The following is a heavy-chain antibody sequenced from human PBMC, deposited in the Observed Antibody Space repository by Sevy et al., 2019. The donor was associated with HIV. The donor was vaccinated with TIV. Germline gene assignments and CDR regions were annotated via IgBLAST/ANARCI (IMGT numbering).Heavy chain of an antibody. CDR1: GFTFSDYY. CDR2: ISSGSTYT. D-gene: IGHD1-7*01. V-gene: IGHV3-11*06. Sequence: GGSLRLSCAASGFTFSDYYMSWIRQAPGKGLEWVSDISSGSTYTKYVDSVKGRITISRDNAKNSLYLQMNSLKVEDTAVYYCARDRRNYAGQYFDYWGQGTLVTVSS. J-gene: IGHJ4*02. CDR3: ARDRRNYAGQYFDY.